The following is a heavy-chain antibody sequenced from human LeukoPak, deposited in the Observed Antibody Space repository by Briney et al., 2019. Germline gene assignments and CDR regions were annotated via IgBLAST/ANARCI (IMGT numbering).Heavy chain of an antibody. CDR1: GFTFDIAW. CDR2: IKQDGSEK. V-gene: IGHV3-7*01. D-gene: IGHD5-12*01. CDR3: ARVDSGFFDY. Sequence: PGGSLRLSCAVSGFTFDIAWMNWVRQAPGKGLEWVANIKQDGSEKYYVDSVKGRFTISRDNAKNSLYLQMNSLRAEDTAVYYCARVDSGFFDYWGQGTLVTVSS. J-gene: IGHJ4*02.